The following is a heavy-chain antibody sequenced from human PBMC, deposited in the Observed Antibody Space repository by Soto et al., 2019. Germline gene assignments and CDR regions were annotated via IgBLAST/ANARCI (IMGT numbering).Heavy chain of an antibody. D-gene: IGHD6-13*01. CDR1: GFTFSSYS. Sequence: GGSLRLSCAASGFTFSSYSMNWVRQAPGKGLEWVSSISSSSSYIYYADSVKGRFTISRDNSKNTLYLQMNSLRAEDTAVYYCAKTPDVKYSSSFDYWGQGTLVTVSS. CDR3: AKTPDVKYSSSFDY. J-gene: IGHJ4*02. V-gene: IGHV3-21*04. CDR2: ISSSSSYI.